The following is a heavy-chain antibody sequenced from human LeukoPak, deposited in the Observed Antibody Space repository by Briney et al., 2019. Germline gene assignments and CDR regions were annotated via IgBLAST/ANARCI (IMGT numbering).Heavy chain of an antibody. CDR2: IYTSGST. J-gene: IGHJ4*02. CDR1: GGSISSGSYY. Sequence: SETLSLTCTVSGGSISSGSYYWSWIRQPAGKGLEWIGRIYTSGSTNYNPSLKSRLTISVDTSKSQFSLKLSSVTAADTAVYYCARYNWNDVLFDSWGQGTLVTVSS. CDR3: ARYNWNDVLFDS. V-gene: IGHV4-61*02. D-gene: IGHD1-20*01.